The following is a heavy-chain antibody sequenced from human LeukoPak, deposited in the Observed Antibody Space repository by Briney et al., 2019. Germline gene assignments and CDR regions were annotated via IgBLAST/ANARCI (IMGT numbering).Heavy chain of an antibody. Sequence: KPSETLSLTCTVSGGSISSGGYYWSWIRQHPGKGLEWIGYIYYSGSTYYNPSLKSRVTISVDTSKNQFPLKLSSVTAADTAVYYCARRDGYNPGRPTWFDPWGQGTLVTVSS. CDR3: ARRDGYNPGRPTWFDP. CDR2: IYYSGST. D-gene: IGHD5-24*01. J-gene: IGHJ5*02. CDR1: GGSISSGGYY. V-gene: IGHV4-31*03.